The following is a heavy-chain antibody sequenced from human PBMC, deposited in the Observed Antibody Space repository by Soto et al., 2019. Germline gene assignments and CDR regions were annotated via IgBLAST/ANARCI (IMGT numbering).Heavy chain of an antibody. CDR1: GFTFSSYA. V-gene: IGHV3-30-3*01. D-gene: IGHD3-3*01. CDR2: ISYDGSNK. J-gene: IGHJ6*02. CDR3: ARDKEVSRYDFWSGATDYYYYGMDV. Sequence: AGGSLRLSCAASGFTFSSYAMHWVRQAPGKGLEWVAVISYDGSNKYYADSVKGRFTISRDNSKNTLYLQMNSLRAEDTAVYYCARDKEVSRYDFWSGATDYYYYGMDVWGQGTTVTVSS.